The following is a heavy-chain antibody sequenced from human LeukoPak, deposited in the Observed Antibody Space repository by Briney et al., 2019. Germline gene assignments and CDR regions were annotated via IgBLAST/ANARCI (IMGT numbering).Heavy chain of an antibody. Sequence: GGCLRLSCAASGSTFSDEYMSWIRQAPGKGLEWVSYISSGSTYTNYADSVKGRFTISRDNAKNSLYLQMNSLRAEDTAVYYCARLTVDTADISYCDYWAQGPLVTVSS. D-gene: IGHD5-18*01. CDR2: ISSGSTYT. V-gene: IGHV3-11*06. J-gene: IGHJ4*02. CDR1: GSTFSDEY. CDR3: ARLTVDTADISYCDY.